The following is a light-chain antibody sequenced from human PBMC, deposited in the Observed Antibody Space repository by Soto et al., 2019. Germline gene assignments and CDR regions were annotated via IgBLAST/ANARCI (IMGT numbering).Light chain of an antibody. Sequence: DIRMTQSPSTLSGSVGDRVTITCRASQTISSWVAWYQQKPAKAPKLLIYKASTLKSGVPSRFSGSGSGTEFTLTLRSLQPDVFATYYCQHYNSYPEAFGQGTKVQL. CDR1: QTISSW. J-gene: IGKJ1*01. CDR2: KAS. CDR3: QHYNSYPEA. V-gene: IGKV1-5*03.